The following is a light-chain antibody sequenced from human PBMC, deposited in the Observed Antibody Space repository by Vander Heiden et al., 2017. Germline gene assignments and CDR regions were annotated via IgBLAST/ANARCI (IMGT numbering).Light chain of an antibody. Sequence: DIVMTQSPDSLAVSLGERATINCKSNQSVLSSSNNKNYLTWFQQKPGQPPKLLIYWASTRESGVPDRFSGSGSGTYFTLTISSLQAEDVAVYYCQQYYNIPRTFGQGTKVEIK. J-gene: IGKJ1*01. CDR1: QSVLSSSNNKNY. CDR2: WAS. CDR3: QQYYNIPRT. V-gene: IGKV4-1*01.